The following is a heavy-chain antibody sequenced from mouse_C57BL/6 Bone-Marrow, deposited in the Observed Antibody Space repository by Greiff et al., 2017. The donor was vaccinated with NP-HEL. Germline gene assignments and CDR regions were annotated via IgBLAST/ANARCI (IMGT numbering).Heavy chain of an antibody. V-gene: IGHV1-42*01. J-gene: IGHJ3*01. CDR1: GYSFTGYY. CDR3: AKDRTGAFAY. Sequence: DVKLQESGPELVKPGASVKISCKASGYSFTGYYMNWVKQSPEKSLEWIGEINPSTGGTTYNQKFKAKATLTVDKSSSTAYMQLKSLTSEDSAVYYCAKDRTGAFAYWGQGTLVTVSA. CDR2: INPSTGGT. D-gene: IGHD4-1*01.